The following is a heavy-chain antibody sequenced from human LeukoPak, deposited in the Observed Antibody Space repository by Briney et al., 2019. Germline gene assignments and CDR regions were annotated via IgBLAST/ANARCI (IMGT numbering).Heavy chain of an antibody. D-gene: IGHD6-6*01. CDR1: GFTFDDYA. CDR3: ARGGYSSSSPFDY. CDR2: ITWSSRTV. V-gene: IGHV3-9*01. Sequence: PGGSLRLSCAASGFTFDDYAMHWVRQAPGGGLEWVSYITWSSRTVGYADSVKGRFTISRDNAKNSLYLQMNSLRAEDTTVYYCARGGYSSSSPFDYWGQGTLVTVSS. J-gene: IGHJ4*02.